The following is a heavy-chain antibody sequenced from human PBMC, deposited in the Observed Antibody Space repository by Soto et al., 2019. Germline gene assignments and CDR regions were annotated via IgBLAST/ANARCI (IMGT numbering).Heavy chain of an antibody. V-gene: IGHV1-69*08. J-gene: IGHJ4*02. CDR2: IIPILGIA. CDR3: AREGNLMVGFVDY. D-gene: IGHD2-8*01. CDR1: GGTFSSYT. Sequence: QVQLVQSGAEVKKPGSSVKVSCKASGGTFSSYTISWVRQAPGQGLEWMGRIIPILGIANYAQKFQGRVTITADKSTSTAYMELSSLRSEDTAVYYCAREGNLMVGFVDYWGQGTLVTVSS.